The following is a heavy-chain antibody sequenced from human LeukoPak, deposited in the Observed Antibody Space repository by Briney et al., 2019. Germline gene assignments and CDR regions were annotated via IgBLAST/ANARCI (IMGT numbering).Heavy chain of an antibody. CDR1: GFTFSSYA. D-gene: IGHD5-24*01. Sequence: PGGSLGLSCAASGFTFSSYAMSWVRQAPGKGLEWVSAISGSGGSTYYADSVKGRFTISRDNSKNALYLQMNSLRAEDTAVYYCAKDHGPKPKFPDDYWGQGTLVTVSS. CDR2: ISGSGGST. CDR3: AKDHGPKPKFPDDY. V-gene: IGHV3-23*01. J-gene: IGHJ4*02.